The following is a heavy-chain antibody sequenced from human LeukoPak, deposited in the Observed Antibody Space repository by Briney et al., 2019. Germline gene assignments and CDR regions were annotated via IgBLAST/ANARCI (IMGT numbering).Heavy chain of an antibody. CDR3: ARGAGWYLY. Sequence: SQTLSLTCTVSGGSISSGDYYWSWIRQPPGKGLEWIGYIYNSGRTNYNPSLKSRVTISGDTSNNQFSLKLSSVTAADTAVYYCARGAGWYLYWGQGTLVTVSS. J-gene: IGHJ4*02. D-gene: IGHD6-19*01. CDR1: GGSISSGDYY. V-gene: IGHV4-61*08. CDR2: IYNSGRT.